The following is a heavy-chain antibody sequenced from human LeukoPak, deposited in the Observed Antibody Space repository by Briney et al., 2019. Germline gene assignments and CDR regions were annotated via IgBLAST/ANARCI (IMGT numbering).Heavy chain of an antibody. CDR3: AKTISITYYFGSGIPHYFDY. J-gene: IGHJ4*02. CDR1: GGSVISTGYY. Sequence: SETLSLTCTVSGGSVISTGYYWGWIRQPPGKGLEWIGSIYYSGSTYYNPSLKSRVTISVDASKNQFSLKLSSVTAADTAVFYCAKTISITYYFGSGIPHYFDYWGQGALVTVSS. CDR2: IYYSGST. V-gene: IGHV4-39*01. D-gene: IGHD3-10*01.